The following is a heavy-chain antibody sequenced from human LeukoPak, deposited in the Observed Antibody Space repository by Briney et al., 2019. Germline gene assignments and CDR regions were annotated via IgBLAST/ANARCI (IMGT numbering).Heavy chain of an antibody. D-gene: IGHD2-2*01. J-gene: IGHJ6*02. CDR1: GYSFTSYW. CDR2: IYPGDSDT. CDR3: ATVPAAQAYGMDV. Sequence: GESLKISCKGPGYSFTSYWIGWVRQMPGKGLEWMGIIYPGDSDTRYSPSFQGQVTISADKSISTAYLQWSSLKASDTAMYYCATVPAAQAYGMDVWGQGTTVTVSS. V-gene: IGHV5-51*01.